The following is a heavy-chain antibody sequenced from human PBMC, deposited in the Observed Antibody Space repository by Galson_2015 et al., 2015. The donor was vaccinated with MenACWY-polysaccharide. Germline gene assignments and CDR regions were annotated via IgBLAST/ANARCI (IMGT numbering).Heavy chain of an antibody. CDR3: ASLPLGYCSGGRCFGWFDT. Sequence: TLSLTCSVSGGSISSGDFFWTWVRQTPGKGLEWIAYIHSSGATNHNPSLRSRVVISIDTSKNQFSVKLNSVTAADTAIYYCASLPLGYCSGGRCFGWFDTWGQGTLVTVSS. D-gene: IGHD2-15*01. CDR1: GGSISSGDFF. CDR2: IHSSGAT. V-gene: IGHV4-30-4*01. J-gene: IGHJ5*02.